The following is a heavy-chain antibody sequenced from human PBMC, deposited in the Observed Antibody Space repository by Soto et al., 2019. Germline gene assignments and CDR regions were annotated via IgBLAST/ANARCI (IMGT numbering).Heavy chain of an antibody. D-gene: IGHD6-13*01. J-gene: IGHJ5*02. V-gene: IGHV4-34*01. CDR3: ARGLQYSSSWYLAPADGFDP. CDR1: GGSFSGYY. Sequence: QVQLQQWGAGLLKPSETLSLTCAVYGGSFSGYYWSWIRQPPGKGLEWIGEINHSGSTNYNPSLKSRLAISVDTSKNQFSLTLSSVTAADTAVYYCARGLQYSSSWYLAPADGFDPWGQGTLVTVSS. CDR2: INHSGST.